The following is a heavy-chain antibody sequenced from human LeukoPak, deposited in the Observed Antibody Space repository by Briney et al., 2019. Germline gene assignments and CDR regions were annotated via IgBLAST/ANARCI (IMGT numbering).Heavy chain of an antibody. CDR1: GGSISSGDYY. J-gene: IGHJ5*02. V-gene: IGHV4-30-4*08. Sequence: SETLSLTXTVSGGSISSGDYYWSWIRQPPGKGLEWIGYIYYSGSTYYNPSLKSRVTISVDTSKNQFSLKLSSVTAADTSVYYCARESDIVVVPAAQTPWGQGTLVTVSS. CDR2: IYYSGST. CDR3: ARESDIVVVPAAQTP. D-gene: IGHD2-2*01.